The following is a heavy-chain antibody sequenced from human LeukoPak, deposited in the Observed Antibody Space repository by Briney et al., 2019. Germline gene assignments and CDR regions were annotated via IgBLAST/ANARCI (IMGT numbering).Heavy chain of an antibody. CDR3: ARGGEQQLEPYYFDY. D-gene: IGHD6-13*01. V-gene: IGHV4-59*01. J-gene: IGHJ4*02. CDR2: IYYSGST. Sequence: SETLTLTCTVSGGSISSYYWSWIRQPPGKGLEWIGYIYYSGSTNYNPSLKSRVTISVDTSKNQFSLKLSSVTAADTAVYYCARGGEQQLEPYYFDYWGQGTLVTVSS. CDR1: GGSISSYY.